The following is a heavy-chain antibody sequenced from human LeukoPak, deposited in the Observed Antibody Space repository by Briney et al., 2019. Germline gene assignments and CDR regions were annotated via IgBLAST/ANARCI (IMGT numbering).Heavy chain of an antibody. CDR3: AKAPANWNDPWFDP. CDR1: GFTFSSYA. J-gene: IGHJ5*02. V-gene: IGHV3-23*01. Sequence: GGSLRLSCAASGFTFSSYAMSWVRQAPGKGLEWVSAISGSGGSTYYADSVKGRLTISRDNSKNTLSLQMNSLRAEDTAVYYCAKAPANWNDPWFDPWGQGTLVTVSS. D-gene: IGHD1-20*01. CDR2: ISGSGGST.